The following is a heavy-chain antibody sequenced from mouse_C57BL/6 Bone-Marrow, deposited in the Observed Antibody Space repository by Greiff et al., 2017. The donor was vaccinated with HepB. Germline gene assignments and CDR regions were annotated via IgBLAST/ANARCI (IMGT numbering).Heavy chain of an antibody. D-gene: IGHD1-1*01. Sequence: VQLQQPGAELVKPGASVKVSCKASGYTFTSYWMHWVKQRPGQGLEWIGRIHPSDSDTNYNQKFKGKATLTVDKSSSTAYMQLSSLTSEDSAVYYCAVITTVVATPYYYAMDYWGQGTSVTDSS. V-gene: IGHV1-74*01. CDR2: IHPSDSDT. CDR1: GYTFTSYW. J-gene: IGHJ4*01. CDR3: AVITTVVATPYYYAMDY.